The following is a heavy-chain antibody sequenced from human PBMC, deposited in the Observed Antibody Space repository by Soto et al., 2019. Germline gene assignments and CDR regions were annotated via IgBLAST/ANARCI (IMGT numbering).Heavy chain of an antibody. V-gene: IGHV1-2*02. J-gene: IGHJ5*02. CDR3: ARGRPEGITGTSWFDP. CDR1: GYTFTGYY. CDR2: INPNSGGT. D-gene: IGHD1-7*01. Sequence: QVQLVQSGAEVKKPGASVKVSCKASGYTFTGYYMHWVRQAPGQGLEWMGWINPNSGGTNYAQKFQGRVTMTRDTSISTAYMELRRLRSDDTAVYYCARGRPEGITGTSWFDPWGQGTLVTVSS.